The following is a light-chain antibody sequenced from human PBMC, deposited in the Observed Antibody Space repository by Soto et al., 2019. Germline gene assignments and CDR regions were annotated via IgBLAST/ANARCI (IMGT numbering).Light chain of an antibody. V-gene: IGKV3-11*01. CDR1: QSVSTY. J-gene: IGKJ5*01. CDR2: DAS. CDR3: QQRTNWPPT. Sequence: ETVLTQSPVTLSLSPGERATLSCRASQSVSTYFAWYQQQPGQAPRLLIYDASKRATGVPARFSGSGSGTDFTLTISSLEPDDFAVYYCQQRTNWPPTFGQGTRLDIK.